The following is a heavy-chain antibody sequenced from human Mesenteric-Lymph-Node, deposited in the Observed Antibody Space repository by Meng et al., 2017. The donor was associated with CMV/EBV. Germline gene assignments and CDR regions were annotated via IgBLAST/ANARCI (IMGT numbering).Heavy chain of an antibody. D-gene: IGHD1-26*01. Sequence: GGSLRLSCAASGFTFSSYAMHWVRQAPGKGLEWVAVISYDGSNKYYADSVKGRFTISRDNSKNTLYLQMNSLRAEDTAVYYCAREWELLSGGLDYWGQGTLVTVSS. J-gene: IGHJ4*02. V-gene: IGHV3-30-3*01. CDR1: GFTFSSYA. CDR2: ISYDGSNK. CDR3: AREWELLSGGLDY.